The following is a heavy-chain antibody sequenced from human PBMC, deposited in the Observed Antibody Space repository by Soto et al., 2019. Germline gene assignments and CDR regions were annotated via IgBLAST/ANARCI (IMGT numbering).Heavy chain of an antibody. V-gene: IGHV3-15*07. CDR1: GFTFSIAW. J-gene: IGHJ5*02. CDR3: TTAGVHSGSYHWFDP. Sequence: GGSLRLSCEASGFTFSIAWMNWVRQAPGKGLEWVGRIKSKTYGAATDYNTAVKGRFTISRDDSRNTLYLQMSSLQTEDTAVYYCTTAGVHSGSYHWFDPWGPGTLVTLSS. CDR2: IKSKTYGAAT. D-gene: IGHD1-26*01.